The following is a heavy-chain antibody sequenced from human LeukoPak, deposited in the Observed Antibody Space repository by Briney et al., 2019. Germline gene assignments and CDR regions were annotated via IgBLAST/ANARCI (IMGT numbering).Heavy chain of an antibody. CDR1: GFTFSSYS. V-gene: IGHV3-48*02. Sequence: GGSLRLSCAASGFTFSSYSMNWVRQAPGKGLEWVSYISSSSSTIYYADSVKGRFTISRDNAKNSLYLQMNSLRDEDTAVYYCARDGGTIFGVVYYYYYYGMDVWGQGTTVTVSS. D-gene: IGHD3-3*01. CDR2: ISSSSSTI. CDR3: ARDGGTIFGVVYYYYYYGMDV. J-gene: IGHJ6*02.